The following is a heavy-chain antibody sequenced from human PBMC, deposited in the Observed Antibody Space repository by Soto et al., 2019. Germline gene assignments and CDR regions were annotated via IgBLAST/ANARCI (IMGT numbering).Heavy chain of an antibody. CDR2: ISGSGGST. CDR3: AKVVFRYWEPNPTFDY. D-gene: IGHD2-8*02. Sequence: GGSLRLSCAASGFTFSSYAMSWVRQAPGKGLEWVSAISGSGGSTYYADSVKGRFTISRDNSKNTLYLQMNSLRAEDTAVYYCAKVVFRYWEPNPTFDYWGQGTLVTVSS. CDR1: GFTFSSYA. V-gene: IGHV3-23*01. J-gene: IGHJ4*02.